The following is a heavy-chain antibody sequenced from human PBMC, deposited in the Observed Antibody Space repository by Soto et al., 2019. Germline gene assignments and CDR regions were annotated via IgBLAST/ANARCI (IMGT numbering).Heavy chain of an antibody. D-gene: IGHD6-13*01. V-gene: IGHV4-4*07. Sequence: PSETLSLTCTVSGGSISSHYWSWIRQPPGKGLEWIGRIYASGNTNYNPSLKSRVTMSVDTSKNQFSLTLNSVTAADTAVYYCARESRSALGTVEHWGRGTLVTVSS. CDR3: ARESRSALGTVEH. CDR2: IYASGNT. CDR1: GGSISSHY. J-gene: IGHJ4*02.